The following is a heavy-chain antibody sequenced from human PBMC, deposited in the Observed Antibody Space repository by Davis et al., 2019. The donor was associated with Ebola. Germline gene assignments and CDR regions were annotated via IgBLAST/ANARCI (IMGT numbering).Heavy chain of an antibody. J-gene: IGHJ4*02. V-gene: IGHV3-11*06. CDR3: AKDEGGDVVVVAAAITPLPAF. Sequence: GESLKISCAASGFTFTDYYMGWIRQAPGKGLEWVSYISGDSLYTNYADSVKGRFTISRDNSENTLFLQMHSLGVEDTAVYHCAKDEGGDVVVVAAAITPLPAFWGQGTLVTVSS. D-gene: IGHD2-15*01. CDR2: ISGDSLYT. CDR1: GFTFTDYY.